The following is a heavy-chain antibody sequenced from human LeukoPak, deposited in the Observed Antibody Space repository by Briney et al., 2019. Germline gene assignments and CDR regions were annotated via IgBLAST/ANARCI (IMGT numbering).Heavy chain of an antibody. CDR2: ISGSGGNT. CDR1: GFTFRSYA. D-gene: IGHD5-18*01. Sequence: GRSLRLSCAASGFTFRSYAMSWVRQAPGKGLEWVSAISGSGGNTYYADSVKGRFTISRDNSKNTLYLQMNSLRVEDTAIYYCAKSATGYSSAGCDYWGQGTLVTVSS. V-gene: IGHV3-23*01. CDR3: AKSATGYSSAGCDY. J-gene: IGHJ4*02.